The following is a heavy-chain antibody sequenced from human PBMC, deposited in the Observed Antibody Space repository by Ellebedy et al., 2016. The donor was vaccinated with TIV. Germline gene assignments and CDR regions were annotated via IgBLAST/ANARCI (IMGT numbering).Heavy chain of an antibody. CDR2: IYYSGST. V-gene: IGHV4-39*01. J-gene: IGHJ2*01. CDR3: ARQRRYYDSSGYSHWYFDL. D-gene: IGHD3-22*01. CDR1: GGSISRSSYY. Sequence: SETLSLTCTVSGGSISRSSYYWGWIRQPPGKGLEWIGNIYYSGSTYYNPSLKSRVTISVDTSKNQFSLKLSSVTAADTAVYYCARQRRYYDSSGYSHWYFDLWGRGTLVTVSS.